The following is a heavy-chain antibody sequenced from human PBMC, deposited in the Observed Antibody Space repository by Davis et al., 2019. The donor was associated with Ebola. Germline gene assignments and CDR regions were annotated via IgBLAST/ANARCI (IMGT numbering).Heavy chain of an antibody. V-gene: IGHV1-69*11. CDR2: IIPILGAT. J-gene: IGHJ5*02. CDR1: GGSWSSSA. D-gene: IGHD6-13*01. CDR3: ARSFSSTFVGWFDP. Sequence: AASVKVSCKPSGGSWSSSAPNWVRQAPGQGLEWMGRIIPILGATNYAQSFQGRVTITADESTSTAYMELSSLRSEDTAVYYCARSFSSTFVGWFDPWGQGTLVTVSS.